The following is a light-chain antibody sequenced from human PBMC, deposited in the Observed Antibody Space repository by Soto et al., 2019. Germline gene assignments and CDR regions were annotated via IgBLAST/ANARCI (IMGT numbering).Light chain of an antibody. CDR1: QSVRRN. V-gene: IGKV3-15*01. Sequence: EIVMTQSPATLSVSPGERATLSCRASQSVRRNVAWYQQKPGQAPRLLIYDASTRATGIPARFSGSESGTDFILTISSLQSGDFSVYYCQQYNDWPPYTFGQGTKLEIK. J-gene: IGKJ2*01. CDR2: DAS. CDR3: QQYNDWPPYT.